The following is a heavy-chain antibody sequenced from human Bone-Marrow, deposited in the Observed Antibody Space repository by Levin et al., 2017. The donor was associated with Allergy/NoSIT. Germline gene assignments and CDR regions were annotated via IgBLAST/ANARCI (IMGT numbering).Heavy chain of an antibody. J-gene: IGHJ4*02. D-gene: IGHD1-26*01. CDR1: GGSFSGYY. V-gene: IGHV4-34*01. Sequence: SETLSLTCAVYGGSFSGYYWSWIRQPPGKGLEWIGEINHSGSTNYNPSLKSRVTISVYTSKNQFSLKLSSVTAADTAVYYCARAEGRRWGYWGQGTLVTVSS. CDR2: INHSGST. CDR3: ARAEGRRWGY.